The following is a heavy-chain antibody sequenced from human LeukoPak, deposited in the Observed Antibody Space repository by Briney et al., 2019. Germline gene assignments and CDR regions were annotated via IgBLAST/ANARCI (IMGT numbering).Heavy chain of an antibody. CDR2: IDWDDDK. CDR1: GFSLSTSGMC. V-gene: IGHV2-70*11. D-gene: IGHD3-22*01. CDR3: ARITYYYDSSGYYPPDY. J-gene: IGHJ4*02. Sequence: SGPTPVNPTQTLTLTCTFSGFSLSTSGMCVSWIRQPPGKALEWLARIDWDDDKYYSTSLKTRLTISKDTSKNQVVLTMTNMDPVDTATYYCARITYYYDSSGYYPPDYWGQGTLVTVSS.